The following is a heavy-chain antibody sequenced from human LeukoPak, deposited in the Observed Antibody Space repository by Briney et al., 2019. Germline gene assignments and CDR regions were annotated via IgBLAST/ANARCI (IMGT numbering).Heavy chain of an antibody. CDR3: ARGGSYYYDTSAYFAY. V-gene: IGHV3-23*01. D-gene: IGHD3-22*01. CDR2: LSGSGGST. CDR1: GFTFSSYA. J-gene: IGHJ4*02. Sequence: GGSLRLSCAASGFTFSSYAMSWVRQAPGKGLEWVSALSGSGGSTYYADSVKGRFTISRDNSKNALYLQMNSLRAEDTAVYYCARGGSYYYDTSAYFAYWGQGTLVTVSS.